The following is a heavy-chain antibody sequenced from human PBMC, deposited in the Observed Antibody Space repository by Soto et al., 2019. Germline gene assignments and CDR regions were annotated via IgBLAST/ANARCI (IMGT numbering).Heavy chain of an antibody. D-gene: IGHD6-13*01. V-gene: IGHV4-31*03. CDR2: IYYSGST. CDR1: GGSISSGGYY. Sequence: PSETLSLTCTVSGGSISSGGYYWSWTRQHPGKGLEWIGYIYYSGSTYYNPSLKSRVTISVDTSKNQFSLKLSSVTAADTAVYDCAGGKSNAGILGYWGQGTLVTVSS. CDR3: AGGKSNAGILGY. J-gene: IGHJ4*02.